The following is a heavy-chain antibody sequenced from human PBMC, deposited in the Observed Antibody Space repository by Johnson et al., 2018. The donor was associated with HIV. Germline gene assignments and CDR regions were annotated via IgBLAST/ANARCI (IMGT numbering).Heavy chain of an antibody. CDR3: AKGEAATTVTLDI. D-gene: IGHD4-11*01. J-gene: IGHJ3*02. Sequence: QVQVVESGGGLVQPGGSLRLSCAASGFTFSCSAMSWVRQAPGKGLEWVAVISYDGSNKYYADSVRGRVTISRDNSKNTLYLQMNSLRAEDTAVYYCAKGEAATTVTLDIWGQGTMVTVSS. CDR1: GFTFSCSA. V-gene: IGHV3-30*18. CDR2: ISYDGSNK.